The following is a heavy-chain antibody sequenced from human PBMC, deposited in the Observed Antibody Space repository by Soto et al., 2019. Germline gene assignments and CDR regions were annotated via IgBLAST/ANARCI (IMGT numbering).Heavy chain of an antibody. CDR2: ITSDSSDI. CDR1: GITSRSYS. CDR3: AKTESFNGYYNAFDS. D-gene: IGHD3-9*01. J-gene: IGHJ4*02. Sequence: PGGSLRLSCAASGITSRSYSMSWVRQAPGKGLEWVASITSDSSDIYYEDSVKGRFTISRDNSGNTVYLQMNSLNAGDTALYYCAKTESFNGYYNAFDSWGQGTRVTVS. V-gene: IGHV3-21*04.